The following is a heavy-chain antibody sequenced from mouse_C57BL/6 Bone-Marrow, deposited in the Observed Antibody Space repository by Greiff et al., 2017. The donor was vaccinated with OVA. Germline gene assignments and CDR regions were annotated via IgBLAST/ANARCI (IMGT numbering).Heavy chain of an antibody. D-gene: IGHD2-12*01. CDR3: LLRRYWYFDV. CDR1: GFTFSSYG. Sequence: EVKLQESGGDLVKPGGSLKLSCAASGFTFSSYGMSWVRQTPDKRLEWVATISSGGSYTYYPDSVKGRFTISRDNAKNTLYLQMSSLKSEDTAMYYCLLRRYWYFDVWGTGTTVTVSS. J-gene: IGHJ1*03. CDR2: ISSGGSYT. V-gene: IGHV5-6*01.